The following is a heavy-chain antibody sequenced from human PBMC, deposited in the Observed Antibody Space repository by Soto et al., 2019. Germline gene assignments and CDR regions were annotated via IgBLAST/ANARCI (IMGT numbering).Heavy chain of an antibody. CDR1: SGSISSSNW. CDR3: AAKGSNSEKIDY. Sequence: SETLSLTCAVSSGSISSSNWWSWVRQPPGKGLEWIGEIYHSGSTNYNPSLKSRVTISVDKSKNQFSLKLSSVTAADTAVYYCAAKGSNSEKIDYWGQGTLVTVSS. J-gene: IGHJ4*02. CDR2: IYHSGST. V-gene: IGHV4-4*02. D-gene: IGHD2-15*01.